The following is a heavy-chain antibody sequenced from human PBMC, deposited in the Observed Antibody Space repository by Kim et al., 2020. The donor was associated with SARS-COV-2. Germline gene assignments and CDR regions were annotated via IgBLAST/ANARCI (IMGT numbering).Heavy chain of an antibody. J-gene: IGHJ6*02. D-gene: IGHD4-17*01. CDR3: ARLVTTLYYYYGMDV. CDR1: GFTFSDYY. Sequence: GGSLRLSCAASGFTFSDYYMSWIRQAPGKGLEWVSYISSSSSYTNYADSVKGRFTISRDNAKNSLYLQMNSLRAEDTAVYYCARLVTTLYYYYGMDVWGQGTTVTVSS. V-gene: IGHV3-11*06. CDR2: ISSSSSYT.